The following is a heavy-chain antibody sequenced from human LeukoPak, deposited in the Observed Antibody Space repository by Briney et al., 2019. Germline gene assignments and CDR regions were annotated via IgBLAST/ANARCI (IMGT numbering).Heavy chain of an antibody. Sequence: GGSLRLSCAASGFTVSSNYMSWVRQAPGKGLEWVSVIYSGGSTYYADFVKGRFTISRDNSKNTLYLQMNSLRAEDTAVYYCAKEGSPWIQLWFDYWGQGTLVTVSS. CDR3: AKEGSPWIQLWFDY. CDR1: GFTVSSNY. D-gene: IGHD5-18*01. CDR2: IYSGGST. V-gene: IGHV3-53*01. J-gene: IGHJ4*02.